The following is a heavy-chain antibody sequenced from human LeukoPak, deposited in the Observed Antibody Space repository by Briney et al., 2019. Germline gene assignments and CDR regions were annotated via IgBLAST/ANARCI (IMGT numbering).Heavy chain of an antibody. J-gene: IGHJ4*02. Sequence: ASVTVSCKASGYCFTSYGITWVRRAPGQGLEWMGWITTYNGKTNYAQNFQTRVTMTTDTSTNTAYMELRRLRSDDTAVYYCARGINYGLLTGYSEGFDFWGQGTPVTVSS. CDR3: ARGINYGLLTGYSEGFDF. V-gene: IGHV1-18*01. CDR2: ITTYNGKT. D-gene: IGHD3-9*01. CDR1: GYCFTSYG.